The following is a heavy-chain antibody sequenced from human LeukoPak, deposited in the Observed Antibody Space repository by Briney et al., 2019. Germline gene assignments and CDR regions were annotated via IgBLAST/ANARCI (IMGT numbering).Heavy chain of an antibody. J-gene: IGHJ4*02. CDR1: GYTFTSYG. D-gene: IGHD2-2*01. CDR3: ARGRGCSSTSCDDYFDY. V-gene: IGHV1-18*04. CDR2: ISAYNGNT. Sequence: ASVKVSCKASGYTFTSYGISWVRQAPGQGLEWMEWISAYNGNTNYAQKLQGRVTMTTDTSTSTAYMELRSLRSDDTAVYYCARGRGCSSTSCDDYFDYWGQGTLVTVSS.